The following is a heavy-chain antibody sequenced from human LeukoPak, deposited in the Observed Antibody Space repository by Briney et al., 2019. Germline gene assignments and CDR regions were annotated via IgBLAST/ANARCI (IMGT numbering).Heavy chain of an antibody. CDR2: FDPEDGET. CDR1: GYTLTELS. CDR3: ATARQLWLSAEFDP. J-gene: IGHJ5*02. D-gene: IGHD5-18*01. V-gene: IGHV1-24*01. Sequence: ASVKVSCKVSGYTLTELSMHWVRQAPGKGLEWMGGFDPEDGETIYAQKFQGRVTMTEDTSTDTAYMELGSLRSEDTAVYYCATARQLWLSAEFDPWGQGTLVTVSS.